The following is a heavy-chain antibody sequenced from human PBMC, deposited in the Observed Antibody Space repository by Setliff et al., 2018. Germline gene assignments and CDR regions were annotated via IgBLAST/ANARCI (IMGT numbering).Heavy chain of an antibody. Sequence: GGSLSLPCAASGFTFSSYAMSWVRQAPGKGLEWVSAISGSGGSTYYANSVKGRFTISRDNSKNTMYLQMNSLRAEDSAVYYCAKAIAPIVVVPAAMLEAYWGQGTLVTVSS. D-gene: IGHD2-2*01. CDR2: ISGSGGST. V-gene: IGHV3-23*01. CDR3: AKAIAPIVVVPAAMLEAY. CDR1: GFTFSSYA. J-gene: IGHJ4*02.